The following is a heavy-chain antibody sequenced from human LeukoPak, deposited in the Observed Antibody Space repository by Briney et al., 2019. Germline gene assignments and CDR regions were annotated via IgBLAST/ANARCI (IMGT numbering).Heavy chain of an antibody. Sequence: GGSLRLSCAASGFTFSSYGMHWVRQAPGKGLEWVAVISYDGSNKYYADSVKGRFTISRDNSKNTLYLQMNSLRAEDTAVYYCAKDGYGYCSSSSCRYYFDYWGQGTLVTVSS. CDR1: GFTFSSYG. D-gene: IGHD2-2*03. J-gene: IGHJ4*02. CDR3: AKDGYGYCSSSSCRYYFDY. CDR2: ISYDGSNK. V-gene: IGHV3-30*18.